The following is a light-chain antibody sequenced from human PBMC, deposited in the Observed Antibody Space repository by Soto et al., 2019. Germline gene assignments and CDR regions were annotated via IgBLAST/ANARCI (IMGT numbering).Light chain of an antibody. Sequence: SYELTQPPSVSVAPGQTARITCGGDNIGIKSVHWYQQEPGQAPVVVVYDDDDRPTGVPERFSGSNSGNTATLTISRVEAGDEADYYCQVWDSRSGLFVIFGGGTKLTVL. CDR1: NIGIKS. CDR2: DDD. J-gene: IGLJ2*01. CDR3: QVWDSRSGLFVI. V-gene: IGLV3-21*02.